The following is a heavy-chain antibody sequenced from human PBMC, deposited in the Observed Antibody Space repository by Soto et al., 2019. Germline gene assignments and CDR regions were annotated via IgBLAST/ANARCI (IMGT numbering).Heavy chain of an antibody. V-gene: IGHV3-23*01. Sequence: EVRLLESGGGLVQPGGSLRLSCAASGFTFSSYAMSWVRQAPGKGLEGVSAISGSGGSTYYADSVKGRFTISRDNSKNTLYLQMNSLRAEDTAVYYCAKAAGYSSSTGVYFDYWGQGTLVTVSS. CDR2: ISGSGGST. D-gene: IGHD6-13*01. CDR1: GFTFSSYA. CDR3: AKAAGYSSSTGVYFDY. J-gene: IGHJ4*02.